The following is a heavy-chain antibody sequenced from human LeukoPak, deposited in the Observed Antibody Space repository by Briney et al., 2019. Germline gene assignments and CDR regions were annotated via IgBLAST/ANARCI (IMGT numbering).Heavy chain of an antibody. CDR2: IVPFLDTT. CDR3: ARASELGEWFGDLLYV. CDR1: GGTFSSFP. Sequence: ASVKVSCKASGGTFSSFPISWARQAPGQGLEWLGKIVPFLDTTNYAHKFQGRVKITADKSTSTAYLELRSLRSEDTAIYYCARASELGEWFGDLLYVWGQGTAVTVSS. D-gene: IGHD3-10*01. V-gene: IGHV1-69*08. J-gene: IGHJ6*02.